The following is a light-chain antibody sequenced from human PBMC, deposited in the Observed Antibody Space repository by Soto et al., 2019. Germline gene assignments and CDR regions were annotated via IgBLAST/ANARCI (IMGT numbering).Light chain of an antibody. CDR1: SIDVGGYNY. J-gene: IGLJ2*01. CDR3: SSYGGSNTVV. V-gene: IGLV2-8*01. Sequence: QSALTQPPSASWSPGHSVTISCTGSSIDVGGYNYVSWYQQHPGKAPKLMIYEVSKRPSGVPDRLSGSKSGNTASLTVSGLQAEDEADYYCSSYGGSNTVVFGGGTKLTVL. CDR2: EVS.